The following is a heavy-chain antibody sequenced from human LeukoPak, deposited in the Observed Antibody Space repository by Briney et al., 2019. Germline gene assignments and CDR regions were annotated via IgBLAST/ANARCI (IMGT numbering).Heavy chain of an antibody. CDR1: GFTFSSYE. CDR2: ISSSGSTI. J-gene: IGHJ4*02. Sequence: PGGSLRLSCAASGFTFSSYETNWVRQAPGKGLEWVSYISSSGSTIYYADSVKGRFTISRDNAKNSLYLQMNSLRAEDTAVYYCATGIAVAGTDYWGQGTLVTVSS. D-gene: IGHD6-19*01. CDR3: ATGIAVAGTDY. V-gene: IGHV3-48*03.